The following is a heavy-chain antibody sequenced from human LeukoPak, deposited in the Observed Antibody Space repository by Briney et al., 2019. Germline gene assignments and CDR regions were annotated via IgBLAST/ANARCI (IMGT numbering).Heavy chain of an antibody. Sequence: PGGALRLSCAASGFTFDDYAMHWVRQAPGKGLEWVSRIGWNSATIGYADSVKGRFTISRDNARNSLYQQMNSLRPEDTALYYCAKDIAAALLYYFDQWGQGTLVTVSS. D-gene: IGHD6-13*01. J-gene: IGHJ4*02. CDR2: IGWNSATI. CDR3: AKDIAAALLYYFDQ. CDR1: GFTFDDYA. V-gene: IGHV3-9*01.